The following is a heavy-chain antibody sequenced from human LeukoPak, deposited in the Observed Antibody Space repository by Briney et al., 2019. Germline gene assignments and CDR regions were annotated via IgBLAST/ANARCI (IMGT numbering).Heavy chain of an antibody. Sequence: ASVKVSCKASGYTFTSYGISWVRQAPGQGLEWMGWISAYNGNTNYAQKLQGRVTTTTDTSTSTAYMELRSLRSDDTAVYYCARVLYYDFWSGYYHNNLIDYWGQGTLVTVSS. J-gene: IGHJ4*02. D-gene: IGHD3-3*01. V-gene: IGHV1-18*01. CDR1: GYTFTSYG. CDR2: ISAYNGNT. CDR3: ARVLYYDFWSGYYHNNLIDY.